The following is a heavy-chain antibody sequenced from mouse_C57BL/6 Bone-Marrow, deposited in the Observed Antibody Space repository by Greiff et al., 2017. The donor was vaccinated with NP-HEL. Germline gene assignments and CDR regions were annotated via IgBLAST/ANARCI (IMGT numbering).Heavy chain of an antibody. J-gene: IGHJ4*01. V-gene: IGHV5-12*01. CDR2: ISNGGGST. Sequence: EVQVVESGGGLVQPGGSLKLSCAASGFTFSDYYMYWVRQTPEKRLEWVAYISNGGGSTYYPDTVKGRFTISRDNAKNTLYLQMSRLKSEDTAMYYCARHESYGSSLYAMDYWGQGTSVTVSS. D-gene: IGHD1-1*01. CDR1: GFTFSDYY. CDR3: ARHESYGSSLYAMDY.